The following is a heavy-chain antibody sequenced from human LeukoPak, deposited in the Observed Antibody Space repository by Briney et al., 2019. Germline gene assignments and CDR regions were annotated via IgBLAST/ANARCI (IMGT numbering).Heavy chain of an antibody. CDR1: GYSFTSYW. Sequence: GESLKISCKGSGYSFTSYWIGWVRQMPGKGLEWMGIIYPGDSDTRYSPSIQGQVTISADKSISTAYLQWSSLKASDTAMYYCASRRDGYNYPYYFDYWGQGTLVTVSS. CDR2: IYPGDSDT. J-gene: IGHJ4*02. V-gene: IGHV5-51*01. D-gene: IGHD5-24*01. CDR3: ASRRDGYNYPYYFDY.